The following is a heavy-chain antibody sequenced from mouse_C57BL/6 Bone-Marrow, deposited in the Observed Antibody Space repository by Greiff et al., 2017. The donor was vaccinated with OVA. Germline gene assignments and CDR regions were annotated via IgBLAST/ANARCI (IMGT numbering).Heavy chain of an antibody. D-gene: IGHD2-4*01. V-gene: IGHV5-9-1*02. CDR1: GFTFSSYA. CDR2: ISSGGDYI. Sequence: EVQLVESGEGLVKPGGSLKLSCAASGFTFSSYAMSWVRQTPEKRLEWVAYISSGGDYIYYADTVKGRFTISRDNARNTLYLQMSSLKSEDTAMYYCTRNGRYDYGPLFAYWGQGTLVTVSA. CDR3: TRNGRYDYGPLFAY. J-gene: IGHJ3*01.